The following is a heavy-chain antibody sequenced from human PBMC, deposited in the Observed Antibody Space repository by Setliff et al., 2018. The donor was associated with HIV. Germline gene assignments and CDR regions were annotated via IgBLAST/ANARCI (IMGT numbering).Heavy chain of an antibody. V-gene: IGHV4-39*07. CDR3: ARYFDWFSYGMDV. CDR2: IYYSGST. J-gene: IGHJ6*02. CDR1: GGSISSSSYY. Sequence: PSETLSLTCTVSGGSISSSSYYWGWIRQPPGKGLEWIGSIYYSGSTYYNPSLKSRVTISVDTSKNQFSLKLSFVTAADTAVYYCARYFDWFSYGMDVWGQGTTVTVSS. D-gene: IGHD3-9*01.